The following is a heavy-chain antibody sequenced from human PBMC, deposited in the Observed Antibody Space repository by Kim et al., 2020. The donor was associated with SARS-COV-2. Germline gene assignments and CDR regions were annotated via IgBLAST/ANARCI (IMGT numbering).Heavy chain of an antibody. D-gene: IGHD4-17*01. CDR3: ARGTTVTKFLRHNWFDP. V-gene: IGHV4-34*01. Sequence: SETLSLTCAVYGGSFSGYYWSWIRQPPGKGLEWIGEINHSGSTNYNPSLKSRVTISVDTSKNQLSLKLSSVTAADTAVYFCARGTTVTKFLRHNWFDPWG. J-gene: IGHJ5*02. CDR1: GGSFSGYY. CDR2: INHSGST.